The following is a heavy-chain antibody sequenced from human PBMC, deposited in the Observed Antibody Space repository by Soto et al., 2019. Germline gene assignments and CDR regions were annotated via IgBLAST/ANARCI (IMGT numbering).Heavy chain of an antibody. J-gene: IGHJ4*02. V-gene: IGHV3-30-3*01. D-gene: IGHD1-26*01. CDR1: GLTFSSYA. CDR2: ISYDGSNK. Sequence: QVQLVESGGGVVQPGRSLRLSCAASGLTFSSYAMHWVRQAPGKGLEWVAVISYDGSNKYYADSVKGRFTISRDNSKNTLYLQMNSLRAEDTAVYYCARGGGSYDYWGQGTLVTVSS. CDR3: ARGGGSYDY.